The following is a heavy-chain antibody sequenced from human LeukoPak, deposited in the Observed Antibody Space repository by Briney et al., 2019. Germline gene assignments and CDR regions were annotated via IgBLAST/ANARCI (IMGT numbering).Heavy chain of an antibody. CDR3: ARGAVTTRHADY. V-gene: IGHV4-61*01. CDR1: GGSVSSGSYY. CDR2: IYYSGST. D-gene: IGHD4-17*01. Sequence: PSETLSLTCTVSGGSVSSGSYYWSWIRQPPGKGLEWIGYIYYSGSTNYNPSLKSRVTISVDTSKNQFSLKLSSVTAADTAVYYCARGAVTTRHADYWGQGTLVTVSS. J-gene: IGHJ4*02.